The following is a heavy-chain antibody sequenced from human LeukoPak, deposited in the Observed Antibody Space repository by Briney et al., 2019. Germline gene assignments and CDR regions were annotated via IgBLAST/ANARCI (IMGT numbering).Heavy chain of an antibody. V-gene: IGHV3-21*01. Sequence: PGGSLRLSCAASRFTFSSYTMDWVRQAPGKGLEWVSSISSSGRYTHYADSVKGRFTISRDNAKNSLYLQMNGLRAEDTAVYYCAAEGSGGYFNWSQGTLVTVSS. CDR2: ISSSGRYT. CDR3: AAEGSGGYFN. D-gene: IGHD3-10*01. CDR1: RFTFSSYT. J-gene: IGHJ4*02.